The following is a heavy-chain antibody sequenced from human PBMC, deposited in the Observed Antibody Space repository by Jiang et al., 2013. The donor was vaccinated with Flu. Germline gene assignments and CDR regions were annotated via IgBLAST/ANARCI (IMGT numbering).Heavy chain of an antibody. D-gene: IGHD5-12*01. V-gene: IGHV4-59*01. Sequence: GPGLVKPSETLSLTCTVSGGSISSYYWSWIRQPPGKGLEWIGYIYYSGSTNYNPSLKSRVTISVDTSKNQFSLKLSSVTAADTAVYYCARVDSGYDSDYWGQGTLVTVSS. CDR3: ARVDSGYDSDY. CDR1: GGSISSYY. CDR2: IYYSGST. J-gene: IGHJ4*02.